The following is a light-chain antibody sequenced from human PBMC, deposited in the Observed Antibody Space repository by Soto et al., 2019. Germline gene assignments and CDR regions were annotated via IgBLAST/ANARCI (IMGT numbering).Light chain of an antibody. J-gene: IGKJ3*01. Sequence: EIVLTQSPGTLSLSPGDRATLSCRASQSVSGHFLAWYQQKPGQAPRLLIHGTSSRATGIPDRFSGSGSGPEFTLTISSLQSEDFAVYFCQQYTNWPPFTFGPGTKVDIK. CDR2: GTS. CDR3: QQYTNWPPFT. V-gene: IGKV3D-15*01. CDR1: QSVSGH.